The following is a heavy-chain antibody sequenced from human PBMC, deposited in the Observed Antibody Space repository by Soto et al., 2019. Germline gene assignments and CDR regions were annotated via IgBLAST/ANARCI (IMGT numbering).Heavy chain of an antibody. CDR2: ISYSGST. CDR3: ARADPDASVGY. Sequence: SETLSLTCTFSGGSMSIQYWTWLRQPPGKGLEWIGYISYSGSTYYNPSLKSRVTISADTSRNQFSLKLSSVIAADTAVYYCARADPDASVGYWGQGTMVTVSS. D-gene: IGHD3-16*01. CDR1: GGSMSIQY. J-gene: IGHJ4*02. V-gene: IGHV4-59*11.